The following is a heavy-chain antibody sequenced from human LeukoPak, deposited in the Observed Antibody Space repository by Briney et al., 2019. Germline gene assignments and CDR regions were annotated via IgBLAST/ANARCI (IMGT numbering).Heavy chain of an antibody. CDR3: AKEFNRGLPDY. V-gene: IGHV3-30*18. J-gene: IGHJ4*02. Sequence: PGRSLRLSCAASGFTFSTYGMHWVRQAPGKGLEWVAVISYDGSNEYYADSVKGRFTISRDNSKNTLYLQMSSLRAEDTAVYYCAKEFNRGLPDYWGQGTLVTVSP. D-gene: IGHD2-21*01. CDR1: GFTFSTYG. CDR2: ISYDGSNE.